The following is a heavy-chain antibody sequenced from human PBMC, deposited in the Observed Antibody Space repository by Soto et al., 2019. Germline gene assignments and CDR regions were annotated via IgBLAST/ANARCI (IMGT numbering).Heavy chain of an antibody. CDR2: ISGSGGST. J-gene: IGHJ6*03. Sequence: GGSLILSCAASGFTFSSYAMSWVRQAPGKGLEWVSAISGSGGSTYYADSVKGRFTISRDNSKNTLYLQMNSLRAEDTAVYYCAKRHDFGDLIYYYYMDVWGKGTTVSVSS. CDR1: GFTFSSYA. D-gene: IGHD4-17*01. CDR3: AKRHDFGDLIYYYYMDV. V-gene: IGHV3-23*01.